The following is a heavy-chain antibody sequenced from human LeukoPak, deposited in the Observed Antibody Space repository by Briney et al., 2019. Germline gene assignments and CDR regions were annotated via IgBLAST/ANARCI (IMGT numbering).Heavy chain of an antibody. J-gene: IGHJ4*01. V-gene: IGHV3-23*01. D-gene: IGHD6-19*01. CDR3: AKDNRGSGWYTDY. CDR1: GFTFNTYT. Sequence: GGSLRLSCAASGFTFNTYTMNWVRQAPGKGLEWVSAISGSGGSTYYADSVKGRFTISRDNSKNTLYLQMNSLRAEDTAVYYCAKDNRGSGWYTDYWGHGTLVTVSS. CDR2: ISGSGGST.